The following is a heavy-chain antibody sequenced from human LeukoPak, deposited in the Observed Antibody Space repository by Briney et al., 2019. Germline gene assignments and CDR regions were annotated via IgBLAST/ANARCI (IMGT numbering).Heavy chain of an antibody. CDR3: ARSREYYDFWSAYTSPDYYGMDV. V-gene: IGHV3-33*01. J-gene: IGHJ6*02. Sequence: GGSLRLSCAASGFTFSSYGMHWVRQAPGKGLEWAAVIWYDGSNKYYADSVKGRFTISRDNSKNTLYLQMNSLRAEDTAVYYCARSREYYDFWSAYTSPDYYGMDVWGQGTTVTVSS. CDR2: IWYDGSNK. D-gene: IGHD3-3*01. CDR1: GFTFSSYG.